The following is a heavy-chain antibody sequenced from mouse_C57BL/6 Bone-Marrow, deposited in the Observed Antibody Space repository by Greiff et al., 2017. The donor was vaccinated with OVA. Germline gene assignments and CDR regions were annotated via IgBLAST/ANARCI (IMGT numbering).Heavy chain of an antibody. D-gene: IGHD4-1*01. CDR2: IDPSDSYT. Sequence: VQLQQPGAELVMPGASVKLSCKASGYTFTSYWMHWVKQRPGQGLEWIGEIDPSDSYTNYNQKFKGKSTLTVDKSSSTAYMQLSSLTSEDSAVYYCARGTGKVDYWGQGTTLTVSS. CDR3: ARGTGKVDY. J-gene: IGHJ2*01. CDR1: GYTFTSYW. V-gene: IGHV1-69*01.